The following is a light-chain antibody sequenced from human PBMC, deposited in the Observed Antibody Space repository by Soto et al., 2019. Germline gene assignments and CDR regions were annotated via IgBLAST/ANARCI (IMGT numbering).Light chain of an antibody. J-gene: IGKJ4*01. CDR3: QQYNSYPLT. V-gene: IGKV1D-16*01. CDR2: VAS. Sequence: DIQMTQSPSSLSASVGDRVTITCRASQAIGSWLAWYQQKPGKAPTSLIYVASNLQTEVPSRFSGSGSGTDFTLTISGLQPEDSTTYYCQQYNSYPLTFGGGTMVEIK. CDR1: QAIGSW.